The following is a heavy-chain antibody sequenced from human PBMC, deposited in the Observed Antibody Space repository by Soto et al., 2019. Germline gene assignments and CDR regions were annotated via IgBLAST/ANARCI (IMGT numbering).Heavy chain of an antibody. J-gene: IGHJ5*02. Sequence: SETLSLTCTVSGGSISSGDYYWSWIRQPPGKGLEWIGYIYYSGSTYYNPSLKSRVTISVDTSKNQFSLKLSSVTAADTAVYYCARSYYDFWSGYYGGIDPWGQGTLVTSPQ. CDR3: ARSYYDFWSGYYGGIDP. V-gene: IGHV4-30-4*01. CDR1: GGSISSGDYY. CDR2: IYYSGST. D-gene: IGHD3-3*01.